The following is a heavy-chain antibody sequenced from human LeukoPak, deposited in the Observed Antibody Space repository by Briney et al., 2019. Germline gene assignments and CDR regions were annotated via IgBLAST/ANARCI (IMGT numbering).Heavy chain of an antibody. CDR3: ARAGYDILTGYNPPYYFDY. Sequence: SETLSLTCAVYGGSFSGYYWSWIRQPPGKGLEWIGEINHSGSTNYNPSFKSRVTISVDTSKNQFSLKLSSVTAADTAVYYCARAGYDILTGYNPPYYFDYWGQGTLVTVSS. J-gene: IGHJ4*02. V-gene: IGHV4-34*01. CDR1: GGSFSGYY. D-gene: IGHD3-9*01. CDR2: INHSGST.